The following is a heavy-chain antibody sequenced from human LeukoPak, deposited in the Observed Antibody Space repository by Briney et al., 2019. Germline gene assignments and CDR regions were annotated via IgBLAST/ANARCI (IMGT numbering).Heavy chain of an antibody. CDR3: ARDRRGHD. V-gene: IGHV3-48*03. J-gene: IGHJ4*02. CDR2: ISSSGTTM. CDR1: GFTFSSYA. Sequence: PGGSLRLSCAASGFTFSSYAMHWVRQAPGKGLEWVSYISSSGTTMFYADSVKGRFTISRDNAKNSLYLQMNSLRDADTAVYYCARDRRGHDWGQGTLVTVSS. D-gene: IGHD3-10*01.